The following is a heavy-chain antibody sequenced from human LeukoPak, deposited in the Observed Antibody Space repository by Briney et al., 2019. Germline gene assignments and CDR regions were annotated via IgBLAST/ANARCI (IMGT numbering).Heavy chain of an antibody. D-gene: IGHD2-2*01. CDR2: INPSSGGT. V-gene: IGHV1-46*01. J-gene: IGHJ4*02. Sequence: ASVKVSCKASGYTFTISYMHWVRQAPGQGLEWMGVINPSSGGTSYAQIFQGRVNMTRDTSTSTFYMELSSLRSDDTAVYYCARSVVPAATLDYWGQGTLVTVSS. CDR1: GYTFTISY. CDR3: ARSVVPAATLDY.